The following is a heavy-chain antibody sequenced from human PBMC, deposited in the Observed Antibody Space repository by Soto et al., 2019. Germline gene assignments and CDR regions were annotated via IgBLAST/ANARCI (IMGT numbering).Heavy chain of an antibody. J-gene: IGHJ4*02. Sequence: GGSLRLSCAASAFTFSSYWMNWVRQAPGKGPVWVSRINSDGSITGYADSVKGRFTISRDNAKNTLYLQMNSLSAEDTAVYYCANDYYGPEYWGRGTLVTVSS. CDR3: ANDYYGPEY. CDR1: AFTFSSYW. D-gene: IGHD3-16*01. CDR2: INSDGSIT. V-gene: IGHV3-74*01.